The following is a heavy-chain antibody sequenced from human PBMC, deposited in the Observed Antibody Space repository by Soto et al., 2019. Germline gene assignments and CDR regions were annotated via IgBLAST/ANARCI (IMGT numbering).Heavy chain of an antibody. J-gene: IGHJ6*03. CDR1: GFTFSDYY. Sequence: GGSLRLSCAASGFTFSDYYMSWIRQAPGKGLEWVSYISSSGSTIYYADSVKGRFTISRDNAKNSLYLQMNSLRAEDTAVYYCAREGGVDTAMKRTYYYYYYMAVWGKGTTVTVSS. V-gene: IGHV3-11*01. D-gene: IGHD5-18*01. CDR3: AREGGVDTAMKRTYYYYYYMAV. CDR2: ISSSGSTI.